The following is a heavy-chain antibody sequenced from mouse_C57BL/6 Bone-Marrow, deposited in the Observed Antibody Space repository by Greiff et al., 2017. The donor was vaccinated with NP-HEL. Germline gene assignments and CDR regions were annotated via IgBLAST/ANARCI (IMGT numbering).Heavy chain of an antibody. CDR1: GFTFSDYG. J-gene: IGHJ2*01. D-gene: IGHD1-1*01. Sequence: EVKLVESGGGLVKPGGSLKLSCAASGFTFSDYGMHWVRQAPEKGLEWVAYISSGSGSIYYADTVKGRFTISRDNAQNTLFLQMTSLRSEDTAMYYCARETTVVANDYWGRGTTLTVSS. V-gene: IGHV5-17*01. CDR2: ISSGSGSI. CDR3: ARETTVVANDY.